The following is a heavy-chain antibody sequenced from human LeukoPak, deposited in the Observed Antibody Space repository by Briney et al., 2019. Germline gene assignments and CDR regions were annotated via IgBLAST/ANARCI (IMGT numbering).Heavy chain of an antibody. Sequence: SETLSLTCTVSGGSISSSSYYWGWIRQPPGKGLEWIAAIYYSGSTYYNPSLRSRVTISMDTSKNHFSLKLTSVSAADTAVYYCARQSLRAVAGPFDYWGQGIPVTVSS. V-gene: IGHV4-39*01. J-gene: IGHJ4*02. CDR2: IYYSGST. CDR3: ARQSLRAVAGPFDY. CDR1: GGSISSSSYY. D-gene: IGHD6-19*01.